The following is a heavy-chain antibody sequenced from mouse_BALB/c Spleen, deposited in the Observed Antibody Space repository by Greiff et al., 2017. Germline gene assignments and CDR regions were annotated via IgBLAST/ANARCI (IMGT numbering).Heavy chain of an antibody. D-gene: IGHD1-1*01. V-gene: IGHV1-4*01. J-gene: IGHJ3*01. CDR1: GYTFTSYT. CDR2: INPSSGYT. CDR3: ARSGLTTVVGD. Sequence: QVHVKQSGAELARPGASVKMSCKASGYTFTSYTMHWVKQRPGQGLEWIGYINPSSGYTNYNQKFKDKATLTADKSSSTAYMQLSSLTSEDSAVYYCARSGLTTVVGDWGQGTLVTVSA.